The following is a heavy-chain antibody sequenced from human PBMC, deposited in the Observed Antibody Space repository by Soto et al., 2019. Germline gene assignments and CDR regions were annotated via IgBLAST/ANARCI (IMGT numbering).Heavy chain of an antibody. CDR1: GFTFSSYA. D-gene: IGHD2-2*01. CDR2: ISTSGGST. Sequence: LRLSCAASGFTFSSYAMTWVRQAPGKGLEWVSSISTSGGSTYYADSVKGRLTISRDNSKNTLYVQMNSLRAEDTAVYYCAKDEAYCSSSSCYYYGMDVWGQGTTVTVSS. V-gene: IGHV3-23*01. CDR3: AKDEAYCSSSSCYYYGMDV. J-gene: IGHJ6*02.